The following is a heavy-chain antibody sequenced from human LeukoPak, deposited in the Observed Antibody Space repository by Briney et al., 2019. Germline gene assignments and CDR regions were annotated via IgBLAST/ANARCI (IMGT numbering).Heavy chain of an antibody. CDR2: IYYSGST. D-gene: IGHD3-10*01. CDR3: AREGPSRVDY. V-gene: IGHV4-59*01. Sequence: SETLSLTCTVSGGSISSYYWSWIRQPPGGGREWIGYIYYSGSTNYNPSLKSRVTISVDTSKNQFSLKLSCVTAADTAVYYCAREGPSRVDYWGQGTLVTVSS. CDR1: GGSISSYY. J-gene: IGHJ4*02.